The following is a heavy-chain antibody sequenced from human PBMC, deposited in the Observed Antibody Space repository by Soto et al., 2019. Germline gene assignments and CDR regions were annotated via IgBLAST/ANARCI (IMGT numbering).Heavy chain of an antibody. V-gene: IGHV3-23*01. J-gene: IGHJ6*02. CDR2: GSASGRRR. CDR3: AKDGNWLDVYYDV. D-gene: IGHD6-19*01. CDR1: GIEFSNYA. Sequence: EVQLLESGGGLVQPGGSLRLSCVGSGIEFSNYAMSWVRQAPGKGLELVSIGSASGRRRYHADSVKGRFTISRDNSKNPMYLHMTILRAEDTSVYYWAKDGNWLDVYYDVWGQGNTVTVSS.